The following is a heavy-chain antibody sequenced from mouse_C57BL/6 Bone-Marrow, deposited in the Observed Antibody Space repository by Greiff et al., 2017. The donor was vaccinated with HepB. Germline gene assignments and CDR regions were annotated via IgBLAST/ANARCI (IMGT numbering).Heavy chain of an antibody. CDR2: ISSGGSYT. V-gene: IGHV5-6*01. J-gene: IGHJ2*01. Sequence: EVMLVESGGDLVKPGGSLKLSCAASGFTFSSYGMSWVRQTPDKRLEWVATISSGGSYTYSPDSVKGRFTISRDNAKNTLYLQMSSLKSEDTAMYYCARHSITTVVAPFGYWGQGTTLTVSS. D-gene: IGHD1-1*01. CDR3: ARHSITTVVAPFGY. CDR1: GFTFSSYG.